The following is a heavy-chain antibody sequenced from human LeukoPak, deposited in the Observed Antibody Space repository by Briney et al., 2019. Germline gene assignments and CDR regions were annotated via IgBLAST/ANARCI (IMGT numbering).Heavy chain of an antibody. Sequence: SQTLSLTCAISGDSVSSKSVSWNWIRQSPSRGLEYLGRTCYRSTWNTFYSSSVQGRVTINADTSRNQVSLRLNSVTPEDTALYYCVRDFNWAFDYWGQGTLVTVSS. CDR1: GDSVSSKSVS. CDR2: TCYRSTWNT. CDR3: VRDFNWAFDY. V-gene: IGHV6-1*01. J-gene: IGHJ4*02. D-gene: IGHD7-27*01.